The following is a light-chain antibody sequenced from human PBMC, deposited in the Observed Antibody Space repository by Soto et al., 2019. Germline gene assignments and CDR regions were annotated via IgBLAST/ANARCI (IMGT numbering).Light chain of an antibody. CDR2: VAS. Sequence: DIQLTQSPSFLSASVGDRVTITCRASQGISSYLAWYQQKPGKAPKLLIYVASTLQSGVPSRFSGSGSGTEFTLTISSLQPEDFATYYCQHLNSYSFTFGPGTKVDIK. V-gene: IGKV1-9*01. CDR3: QHLNSYSFT. CDR1: QGISSY. J-gene: IGKJ3*01.